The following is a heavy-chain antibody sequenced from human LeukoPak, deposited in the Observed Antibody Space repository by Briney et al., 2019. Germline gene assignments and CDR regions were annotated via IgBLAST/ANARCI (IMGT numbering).Heavy chain of an antibody. J-gene: IGHJ4*02. CDR3: ARFTRTGWPTVDY. Sequence: ASVTVSCKASGYTFTSYGISWVRQAPGQGLEWMGWISVYNGNTDYVQKFQGRVTMTTDTSTSTAYMELRSLTSDDTAVYYCARFTRTGWPTVDYWGQGTLVTVSS. CDR1: GYTFTSYG. D-gene: IGHD6-19*01. V-gene: IGHV1-18*01. CDR2: ISVYNGNT.